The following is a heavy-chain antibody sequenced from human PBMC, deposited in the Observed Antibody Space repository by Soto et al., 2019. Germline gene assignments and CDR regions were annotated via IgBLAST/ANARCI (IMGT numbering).Heavy chain of an antibody. CDR2: ISAYNGNT. CDR3: ARASTKYYYYYMDV. J-gene: IGHJ6*03. CDR1: GYTFTSYG. V-gene: IGHV1-18*01. Sequence: GTSVKVSCKASGYTFTSYGSSWVRQAPGQGLEWMGWISAYNGNTNYAQKFQGRVTITADKSTSTAYMELSSLRSEDTAVYYCARASTKYYYYYMDVWGKGTTVTVSS.